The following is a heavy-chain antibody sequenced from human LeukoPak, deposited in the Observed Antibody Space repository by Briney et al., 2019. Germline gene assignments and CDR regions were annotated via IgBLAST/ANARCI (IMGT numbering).Heavy chain of an antibody. D-gene: IGHD4-17*01. CDR3: ARDSVYYGDYAYYFDY. Sequence: ASVKVSCKASGYTFTGYYMHWVRQAPGQGLEWMGWINPNSGGTNYAQKFQGRVTMTRDTSISTAYMELSRLRSDDTAVYYCARDSVYYGDYAYYFDYWGQGTLVTVSS. CDR1: GYTFTGYY. CDR2: INPNSGGT. V-gene: IGHV1-2*02. J-gene: IGHJ4*02.